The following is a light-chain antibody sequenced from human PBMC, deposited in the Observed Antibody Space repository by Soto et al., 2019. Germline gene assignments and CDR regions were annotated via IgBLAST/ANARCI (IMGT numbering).Light chain of an antibody. CDR3: QQYGSSPLFT. CDR1: QSVSSSY. J-gene: IGKJ3*01. V-gene: IGKV3-20*01. CDR2: GAS. Sequence: EIVLTQSPGTLSLSPGERATLSCRASQSVSSSYLAWYRQKPGQAPRLLIYGASGRATGIPDRFSGSGSGTDFTLTISRLETEDFAVYYCQQYGSSPLFTFGPGTKVDIK.